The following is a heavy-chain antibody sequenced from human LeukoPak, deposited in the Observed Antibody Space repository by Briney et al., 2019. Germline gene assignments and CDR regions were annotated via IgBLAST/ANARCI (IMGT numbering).Heavy chain of an antibody. CDR1: GYTFTGHY. V-gene: IGHV1-2*02. D-gene: IGHD3-16*01. CDR2: INPTSGGT. Sequence: ASVKVSCKASGYTFTGHYMHWVRQAPGQGLEWMGWINPTSGGTNYAQKFQGRVTMTRDTSISTAYMELSSLRSDDAAFYYCATALSLADFDYWGQGTLVTVSS. J-gene: IGHJ4*02. CDR3: ATALSLADFDY.